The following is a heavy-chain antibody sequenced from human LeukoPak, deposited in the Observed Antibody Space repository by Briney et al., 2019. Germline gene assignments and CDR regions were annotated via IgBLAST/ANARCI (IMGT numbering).Heavy chain of an antibody. J-gene: IGHJ4*02. CDR2: IYPGDSDT. CDR1: GYRFTTYW. V-gene: IGHV5-51*01. CDR3: VILEMVTAADAFDY. Sequence: GESLKISFKGSGYRFTTYWIGWVRQMPGKGLGWMGFIYPGDSDTRYTPSFQGHVTISADKSTTTAYLRWSSLKASDTAMYYCVILEMVTAADAFDYWGQGTLVTVSS. D-gene: IGHD2-15*01.